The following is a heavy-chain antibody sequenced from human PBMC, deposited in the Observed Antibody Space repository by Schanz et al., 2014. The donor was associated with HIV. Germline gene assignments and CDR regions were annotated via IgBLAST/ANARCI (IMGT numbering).Heavy chain of an antibody. D-gene: IGHD1-1*01. J-gene: IGHJ6*02. V-gene: IGHV1-69*06. CDR1: GGTFRSNA. CDR3: ARDIKYDDPFQYGMDV. CDR2: FNVMLSKI. Sequence: QVQLVQSGAEVKKPGSSVKVACKASGGTFRSNAITWVRQAPGQGLEWIGHFNVMLSKINSAQKFQGRVSMTADKSTGTVYMDLGSLTSEDTAVYFCARDIKYDDPFQYGMDVWGQGTTVSVSS.